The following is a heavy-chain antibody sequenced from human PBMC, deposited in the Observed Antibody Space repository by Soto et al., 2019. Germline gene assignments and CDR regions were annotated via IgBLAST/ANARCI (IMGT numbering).Heavy chain of an antibody. CDR2: IKQDGSEK. CDR1: GFTFSSYW. CDR3: ARGTRYFDWLLSYYDY. J-gene: IGHJ4*02. D-gene: IGHD3-9*01. Sequence: GGSLRLSCAASGFTFSSYWMSWVRQAPGKGLEWVANIKQDGSEKYYVDSVKGRFTISRDNAKNSLYLQMNSLRAEDTAVYYCARGTRYFDWLLSYYDYWGQGTLVTVSS. V-gene: IGHV3-7*01.